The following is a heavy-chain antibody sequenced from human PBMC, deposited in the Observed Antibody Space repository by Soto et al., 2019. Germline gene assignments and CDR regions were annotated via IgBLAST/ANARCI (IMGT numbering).Heavy chain of an antibody. Sequence: SETLSLTCTVSGGSISSSSYYWGWIRQPPGKGLEWIGSIYYSGSTYYNPSLKSRVTISVDTSKNQFSLKLSSVTAADTAVYYCASDYSNYNYFDYWGQGTLVTVSS. CDR3: ASDYSNYNYFDY. CDR2: IYYSGST. D-gene: IGHD4-4*01. V-gene: IGHV4-39*01. CDR1: GGSISSSSYY. J-gene: IGHJ4*02.